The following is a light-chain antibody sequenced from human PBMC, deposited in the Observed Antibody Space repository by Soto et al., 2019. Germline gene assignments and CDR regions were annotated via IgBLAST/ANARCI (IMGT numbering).Light chain of an antibody. CDR3: QQYYSYPPT. J-gene: IGKJ1*01. CDR1: QSISSW. Sequence: DIQMTQSPSTLSASVGDRVTITWLASQSISSWLAWYQQKPGKAPKLLIYAASTLQSGVPSRFSGSGSGTDFTLTISCLQSEDFATYYCQQYYSYPPTFGQGTKVDIK. CDR2: AAS. V-gene: IGKV1-5*01.